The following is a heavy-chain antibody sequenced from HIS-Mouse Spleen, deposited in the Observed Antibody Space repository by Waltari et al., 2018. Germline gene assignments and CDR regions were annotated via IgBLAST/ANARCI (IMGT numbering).Heavy chain of an antibody. J-gene: IGHJ2*01. CDR1: GGSFSGYY. V-gene: IGHV4-34*01. CDR2: INHSRST. CDR3: ARSLGQWYFDL. D-gene: IGHD3-16*01. Sequence: QVQLQQWGAGLLKPSETLSLTCAVYGGSFSGYYWSWIRPPPGKGLEWIGEINHSRSTNYKPSLKSRVTISVDTSKSQFSLKLSAVTAADTAVYYCARSLGQWYFDLWGRGTLVTVSS.